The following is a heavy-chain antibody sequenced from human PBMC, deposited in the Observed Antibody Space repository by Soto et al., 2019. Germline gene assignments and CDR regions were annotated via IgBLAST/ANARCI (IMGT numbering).Heavy chain of an antibody. Sequence: PSETLSLTCTVSGGSIISYYWSWIRQPPGKGLEWIGYIYYSGSTNYNPSLKSRVTISVDTSKNQFSLKLSSVTAADTAVYYCARVGPTATRLRLGELSAYFDYWGQGTLVTVSS. CDR2: IYYSGST. CDR3: ARVGPTATRLRLGELSAYFDY. V-gene: IGHV4-59*01. CDR1: GGSIISYY. D-gene: IGHD3-16*02. J-gene: IGHJ4*02.